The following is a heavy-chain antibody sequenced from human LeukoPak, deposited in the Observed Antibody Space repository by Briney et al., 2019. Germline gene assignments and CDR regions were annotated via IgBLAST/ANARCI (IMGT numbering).Heavy chain of an antibody. V-gene: IGHV4-34*01. Sequence: PSETLSLTCAVYGGSFSGYYWSWIRQPPGKGLEWIGEINHSGSTNYNPSLKSRVTISVDTSKNQFSLKLSSVTAADTAVYYCARGRYYFDYWGQGTLVTVSS. CDR3: ARGRYYFDY. CDR1: GGSFSGYY. CDR2: INHSGST. J-gene: IGHJ4*02.